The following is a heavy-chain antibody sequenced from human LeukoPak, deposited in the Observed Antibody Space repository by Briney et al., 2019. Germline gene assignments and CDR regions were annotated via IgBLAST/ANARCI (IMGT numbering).Heavy chain of an antibody. Sequence: GGSLRLSCAASGFTFSSYSMNWVRQAPGKGLEWVSSISSSSSYIYYADSVKGRFTISRDNAKNSLHLQMNSLRAEDTAVYYCARDNGYSSSWDVDYWGQGTLVTVSS. CDR2: ISSSSSYI. CDR3: ARDNGYSSSWDVDY. CDR1: GFTFSSYS. D-gene: IGHD6-13*01. V-gene: IGHV3-21*01. J-gene: IGHJ4*02.